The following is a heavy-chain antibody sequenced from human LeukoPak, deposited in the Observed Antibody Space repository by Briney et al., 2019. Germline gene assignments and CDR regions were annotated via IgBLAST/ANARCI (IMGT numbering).Heavy chain of an antibody. Sequence: GGSLRLSCAASGSTFSSYWMHWVRQAPGKGLVWVSRINSDGSSTSYADSVKGRFTISRDNAKNTLYLQMNSLRAEDTAVYYCARACCGGSCYEEVGAFDIWGQGTMVTVSS. V-gene: IGHV3-74*01. D-gene: IGHD2-15*01. CDR3: ARACCGGSCYEEVGAFDI. CDR2: INSDGSST. CDR1: GSTFSSYW. J-gene: IGHJ3*02.